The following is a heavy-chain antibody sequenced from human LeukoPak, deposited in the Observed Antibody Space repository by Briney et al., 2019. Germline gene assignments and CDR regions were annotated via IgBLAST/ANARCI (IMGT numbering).Heavy chain of an antibody. CDR3: ARDLQQWPTGDAFDI. CDR2: ISRSGSTV. CDR1: GFTVSSNY. Sequence: NPGGSLRLSCAASGFTVSSNYMSWVRQAPGKGLEWVSDISRSGSTVNYADSVKGRFTMSRDNAKNSVYLQMNSLRAEDTAVYYCARDLQQWPTGDAFDIWGQGAMVTVSS. J-gene: IGHJ3*02. D-gene: IGHD6-19*01. V-gene: IGHV3-11*04.